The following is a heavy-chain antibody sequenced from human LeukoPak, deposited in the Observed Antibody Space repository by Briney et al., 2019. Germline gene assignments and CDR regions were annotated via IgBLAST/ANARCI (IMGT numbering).Heavy chain of an antibody. CDR2: IYYSGST. CDR1: GGSISSGDYY. CDR3: ARDNERRIDP. D-gene: IGHD1-1*01. V-gene: IGHV4-61*08. Sequence: SETLSLTCTVSGGSISSGDYYWSWIRQPPGKGLEWIGYIYYSGSTNYNPSLKSRVTISVDTSKNQFSLKLSSVTAADTAVYYCARDNERRIDPWGQGTLVTVSS. J-gene: IGHJ5*02.